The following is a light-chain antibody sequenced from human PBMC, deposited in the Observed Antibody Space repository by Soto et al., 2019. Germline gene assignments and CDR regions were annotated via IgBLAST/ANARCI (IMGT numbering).Light chain of an antibody. V-gene: IGLV2-14*01. CDR3: SSYTSISTLV. CDR2: DVS. Sequence: QSALTQPASVSGSPGQSITISCTGTSSDVGGYKYVSWYQQHPGKAPKLMIYDVSNRPSGVSNRFSGSKSGNTASLTISGLQTEDEADYYCSSYTSISTLVFGTGTRSPS. CDR1: SSDVGGYKY. J-gene: IGLJ1*01.